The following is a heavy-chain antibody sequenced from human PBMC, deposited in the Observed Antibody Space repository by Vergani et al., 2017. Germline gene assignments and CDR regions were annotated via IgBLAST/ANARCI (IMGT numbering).Heavy chain of an antibody. J-gene: IGHJ6*02. CDR2: ISYDGSNE. D-gene: IGHD3-10*01. CDR1: GFIFRTFA. CDR3: ARDSVRRYYGSGSYYKGNHYYYYYGMDV. V-gene: IGHV3-30*09. Sequence: QVQLVESGGGVVQPARSLRLSCAASGFIFRTFAMHWVRQGPGKGLEWVAQISYDGSNEQYADSVKGRFAISRDNAENTLFLQMNSLRVEDTAVYYCARDSVRRYYGSGSYYKGNHYYYYYGMDVWGQGTTVTVSS.